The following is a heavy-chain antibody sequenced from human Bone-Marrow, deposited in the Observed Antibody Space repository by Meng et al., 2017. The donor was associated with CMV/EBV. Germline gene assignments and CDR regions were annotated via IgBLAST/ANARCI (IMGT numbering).Heavy chain of an antibody. Sequence: SETLSLTCSVSGVSVSSSSYHWAWIRQSPGKGLEWIGTIYYRGNTYYNPSVKSRVTISVDTSRNQFSLKLSSVTAADTAVYYCARELYYYDSSGYFDYWGQGTLVTVSS. D-gene: IGHD3-22*01. J-gene: IGHJ4*02. V-gene: IGHV4-39*07. CDR2: IYYRGNT. CDR3: ARELYYYDSSGYFDY. CDR1: GVSVSSSSYH.